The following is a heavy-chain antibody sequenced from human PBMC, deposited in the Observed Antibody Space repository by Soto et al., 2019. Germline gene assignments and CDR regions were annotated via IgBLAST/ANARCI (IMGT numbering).Heavy chain of an antibody. D-gene: IGHD3-10*01. CDR1: GGSISSGDYY. CDR2: IYYSGST. V-gene: IGHV4-30-4*01. CDR3: ARVHSTGITMVRGLYGMDV. Sequence: SETLSLTCTVSGGSISSGDYYWSWIRQPPGKGLEWIGYIYYSGSTYYNPSLKSRVTISVDTSKNQFSLKLSSVTAADTAVYYRARVHSTGITMVRGLYGMDVWGQGTTVTVSS. J-gene: IGHJ6*02.